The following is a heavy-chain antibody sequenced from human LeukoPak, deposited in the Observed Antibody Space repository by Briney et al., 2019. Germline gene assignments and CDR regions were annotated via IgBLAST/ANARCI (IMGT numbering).Heavy chain of an antibody. CDR1: GFTFSQYW. J-gene: IGHJ4*02. CDR2: ISTDGSII. Sequence: PGGSLRLSCAASGFTFSQYWMYWVRQAPGKGLVWVSYISTDGSIINDADSVKGRFTISRDNAKNTLYLQMNSLRVEDTAVYYCVGVDYWGQGTLVTVSS. V-gene: IGHV3-74*01. CDR3: VGVDY. D-gene: IGHD3-3*01.